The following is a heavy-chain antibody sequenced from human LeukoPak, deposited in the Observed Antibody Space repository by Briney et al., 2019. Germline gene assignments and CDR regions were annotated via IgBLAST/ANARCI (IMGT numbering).Heavy chain of an antibody. V-gene: IGHV4-59*08. J-gene: IGHJ5*02. CDR3: ARLLGEGGAAGRFDP. CDR1: GGSMSSYY. Sequence: KASETLSLTCSVSGGSMSSYYWSWIRQPPGKGLEWIGNIYYSGTTNYNPSLKSRVTISVDKSKNHFSLNLSSVTAADTAVYYCARLLGEGGAAGRFDPWGQGTLVTVSS. D-gene: IGHD2-15*01. CDR2: IYYSGTT.